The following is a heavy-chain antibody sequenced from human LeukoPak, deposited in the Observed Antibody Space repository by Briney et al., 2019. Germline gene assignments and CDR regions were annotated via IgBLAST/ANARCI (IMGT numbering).Heavy chain of an antibody. D-gene: IGHD6-13*01. Sequence: GASVKVSCKASGYTFTSYDINWVRQATGQGLEWMGWMNPNGGNTGYAQKFQGRVTITRNTSISTAYMELSSLRSVDTAVYYCASSPEQQLAAFDIWGQGTMVTVSS. CDR3: ASSPEQQLAAFDI. CDR1: GYTFTSYD. J-gene: IGHJ3*02. CDR2: MNPNGGNT. V-gene: IGHV1-8*03.